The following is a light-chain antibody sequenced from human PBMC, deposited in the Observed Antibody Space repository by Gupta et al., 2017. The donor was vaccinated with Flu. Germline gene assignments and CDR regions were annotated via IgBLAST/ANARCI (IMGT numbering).Light chain of an antibody. CDR2: WAA. CDR1: QSGLYRSENKNY. J-gene: IGKJ5*01. V-gene: IGKV4-1*01. Sequence: DIVMTQSPDSLAVSLGERATINCKSSQSGLYRSENKNYLAWYQQKPGQPPKLLISWAATREAGVPDRFSGSGSGKDVTLTISSRQPEDVAVYFCQQYFSNSPLTFGQGTRLEIK. CDR3: QQYFSNSPLT.